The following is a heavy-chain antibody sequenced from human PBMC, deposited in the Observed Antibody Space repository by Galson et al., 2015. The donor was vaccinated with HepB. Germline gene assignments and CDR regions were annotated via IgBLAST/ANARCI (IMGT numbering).Heavy chain of an antibody. V-gene: IGHV3-30-3*01. CDR1: GFTFSSYA. CDR3: AREGYCGGDCYSYYYYGMDV. Sequence: SLRLSCAASGFTFSSYAMHWVRQAPGEGLEWVAVISYDGSNKYYADSVKGRFTISRDNSKNTLYLQMNSLRAEDTAVYYCAREGYCGGDCYSYYYYGMDVWGQGTTVTVSS. D-gene: IGHD2-21*02. CDR2: ISYDGSNK. J-gene: IGHJ6*02.